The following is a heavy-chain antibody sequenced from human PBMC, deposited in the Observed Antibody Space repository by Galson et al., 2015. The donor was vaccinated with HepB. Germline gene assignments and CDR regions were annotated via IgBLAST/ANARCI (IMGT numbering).Heavy chain of an antibody. J-gene: IGHJ4*02. CDR1: GFTFSSYA. Sequence: SLRLSCAASGFTFSSYAMHWVRQAPGKGLEWVAVISYDGSNKYYADSVKGRFTISRDNSKNTLYLQMNSLRAEDTAVYYCARDLLTTVVNVGPLGYWGQGTLVTVSS. V-gene: IGHV3-30-3*01. D-gene: IGHD4-23*01. CDR2: ISYDGSNK. CDR3: ARDLLTTVVNVGPLGY.